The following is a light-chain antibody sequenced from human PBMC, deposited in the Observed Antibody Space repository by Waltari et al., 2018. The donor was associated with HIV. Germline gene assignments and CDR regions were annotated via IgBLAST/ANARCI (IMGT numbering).Light chain of an antibody. Sequence: QSVLTQPPSASGTPGQRVTGSCSGSSSNIGSNYVYWYQQLPGTAPKLLIYRNNQRPSGVPDRFSGSKSGTSASLAISGLRSEDEAYYYCAAWDVSLSGFWVFCGGTNLTVL. V-gene: IGLV1-47*01. CDR1: SSNIGSNY. CDR2: RNN. CDR3: AAWDVSLSGFWV. J-gene: IGLJ3*02.